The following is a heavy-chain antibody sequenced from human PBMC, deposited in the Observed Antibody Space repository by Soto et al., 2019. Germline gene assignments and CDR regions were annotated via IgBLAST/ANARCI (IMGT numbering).Heavy chain of an antibody. CDR1: GFIFNNYW. V-gene: IGHV3-74*01. J-gene: IGHJ4*02. D-gene: IGHD6-25*01. Sequence: GSLRLSCAASGFIFNNYWMHWVRQAPGKGLVWVARIHGDGITTTYVDSVKGRSTISRDNAKNTVYLQMNSLRAEDTAVYYCGRGSGPRGRPYWGQGILVTVSS. CDR3: GRGSGPRGRPY. CDR2: IHGDGITT.